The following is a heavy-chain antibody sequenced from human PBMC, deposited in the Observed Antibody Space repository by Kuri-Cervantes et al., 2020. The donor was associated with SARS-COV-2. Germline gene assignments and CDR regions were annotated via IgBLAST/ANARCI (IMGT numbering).Heavy chain of an antibody. Sequence: ASVKVSCKASGYTFTSYGISWVRQAPGQGLEWMGWISAYNGNTNYAQKLQGRVTMTTDTSTSTAYMELRSLRSDDTAVYYCARVSTYCSSTSCYTGYFQHWGQGTLVTDSS. CDR1: GYTFTSYG. CDR2: ISAYNGNT. CDR3: ARVSTYCSSTSCYTGYFQH. J-gene: IGHJ1*01. D-gene: IGHD2-2*02. V-gene: IGHV1-18*01.